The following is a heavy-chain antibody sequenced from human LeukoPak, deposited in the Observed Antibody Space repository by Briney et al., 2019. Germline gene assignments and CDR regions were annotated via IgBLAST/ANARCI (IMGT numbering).Heavy chain of an antibody. D-gene: IGHD1-1*01. J-gene: IGHJ2*01. Sequence: SETLSLTCAVYGGSFSGYYWSWIRQPPGKGLEWIGEINHSGSTNYNPSLKSRVTISVDTSKNQFSLKLSSVTAADTAVYYCARAGGTADLWGRGTLVTVSS. CDR2: INHSGST. V-gene: IGHV4-34*01. CDR3: ARAGGTADL. CDR1: GGSFSGYY.